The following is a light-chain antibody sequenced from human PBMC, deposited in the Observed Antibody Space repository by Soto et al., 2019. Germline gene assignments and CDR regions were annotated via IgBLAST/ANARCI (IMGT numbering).Light chain of an antibody. CDR1: SSDVGYHKY. CDR3: SSYTSSGTWV. J-gene: IGLJ3*02. Sequence: QSVLTQPASVSGSPGQSITISCTGGSSDVGYHKYVSWYQQYPGKAPQLMIYEVSNRPSGVSNRFSGSKSGNTASLTISGLQAEDEADYYCSSYTSSGTWVFGGGTKLTVL. V-gene: IGLV2-14*01. CDR2: EVS.